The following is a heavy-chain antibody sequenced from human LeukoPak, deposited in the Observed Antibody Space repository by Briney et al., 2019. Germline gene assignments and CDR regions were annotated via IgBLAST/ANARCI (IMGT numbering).Heavy chain of an antibody. CDR2: IHTSGST. Sequence: SETLSLTCTVSGGSISSFYWTWLRQPAGKGLEWIGRIHTSGSTDYNPYLRSRVTMSVDTSKNQFSLQLSAVTAADTAGYFCARHDSLGYYVYWGQGTLVTVSS. J-gene: IGHJ4*02. CDR1: GGSISSFY. CDR3: ARHDSLGYYVY. V-gene: IGHV4-4*07. D-gene: IGHD3-22*01.